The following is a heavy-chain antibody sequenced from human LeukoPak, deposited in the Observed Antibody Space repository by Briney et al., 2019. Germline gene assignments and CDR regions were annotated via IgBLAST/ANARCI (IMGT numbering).Heavy chain of an antibody. CDR2: ISYDGSNK. D-gene: IGHD2-2*01. CDR1: GFTFSSYA. J-gene: IGHJ4*02. CDR3: AKDRRGVVVPAAITSDY. V-gene: IGHV3-30-3*01. Sequence: GGSLRLSCAASGFTFSSYAMHWVRQAPGKGLEWVAVISYDGSNKYYADSVKGRFTISRDNSKNTLYLQMNSLRAEDTAVYYCAKDRRGVVVPAAITSDYWGQGTLVTVSS.